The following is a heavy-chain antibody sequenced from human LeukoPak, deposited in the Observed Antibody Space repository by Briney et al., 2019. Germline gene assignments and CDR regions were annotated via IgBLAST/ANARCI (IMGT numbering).Heavy chain of an antibody. J-gene: IGHJ6*02. Sequence: GASVKASCKASGYTFTSYYMHWVRQAPGQGREWMGIINPSGGSTSYAQKFQGRVTMTRDTSTSTVYMELSSLRSEDTAVYYCARAGTVGYGMDVWGQGTTVTVSS. D-gene: IGHD6-13*01. CDR2: INPSGGST. V-gene: IGHV1-46*01. CDR1: GYTFTSYY. CDR3: ARAGTVGYGMDV.